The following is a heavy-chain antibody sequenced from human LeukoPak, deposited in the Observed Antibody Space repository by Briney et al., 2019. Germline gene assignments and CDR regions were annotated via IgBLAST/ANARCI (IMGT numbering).Heavy chain of an antibody. D-gene: IGHD3-3*01. CDR1: GFTFSSYS. J-gene: IGHJ3*02. V-gene: IGHV3-21*01. Sequence: GGSLRLSCTASGFTFSSYSMNWVRQAPGKGLEWVSSISSSSSYIYYADSVKGRFTISRDNAKNSLYLQMNSLRAEDTAVYYCARDPTLKITIFGVSGDDAFDIWGQGTMVTVSS. CDR2: ISSSSSYI. CDR3: ARDPTLKITIFGVSGDDAFDI.